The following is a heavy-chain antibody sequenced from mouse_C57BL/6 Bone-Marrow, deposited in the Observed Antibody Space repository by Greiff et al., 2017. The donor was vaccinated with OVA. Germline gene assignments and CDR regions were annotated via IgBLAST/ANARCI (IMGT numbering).Heavy chain of an antibody. Sequence: VQLQQSGTVLARPGASVKMSCKTSGYTFTSYWMHWVKKRPGQGLEWRGASYPRKNDTNYNQKFKSKSKLTANTSTSTTYMELSSLTNEDSTVYYCTVGHAMDYWGQGTSVTVSS. CDR1: GYTFTSYW. J-gene: IGHJ4*01. CDR3: TVGHAMDY. V-gene: IGHV1-5*01. CDR2: SYPRKNDT.